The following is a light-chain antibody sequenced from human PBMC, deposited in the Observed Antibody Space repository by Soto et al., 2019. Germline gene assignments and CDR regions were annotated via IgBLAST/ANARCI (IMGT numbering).Light chain of an antibody. Sequence: EIGLTQSPGTLSVSPGERATLSCSSSRSVSSNFAWYQQQPGPAPRLLIYGASSRATGIPDSFSGSGSGTDFPLTISRLEPEDFVLYYCQQYGSSPITFGQGTRLEIK. CDR2: GAS. J-gene: IGKJ5*01. CDR1: RSVSSN. CDR3: QQYGSSPIT. V-gene: IGKV3-20*01.